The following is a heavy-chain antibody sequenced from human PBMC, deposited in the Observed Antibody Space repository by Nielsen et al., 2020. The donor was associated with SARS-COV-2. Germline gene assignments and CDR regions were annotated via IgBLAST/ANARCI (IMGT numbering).Heavy chain of an antibody. J-gene: IGHJ4*02. CDR3: ARDWGSYGHAGYFDY. V-gene: IGHV1-69*13. D-gene: IGHD5-18*01. CDR2: IVPIYGTI. Sequence: SVKVSCKASGYTFTDYYIHWVRQAPGQGLEWMGGIVPIYGTINYAQKFQGRVTITADESTSIVYMELSSLRSDDTAVYYCARDWGSYGHAGYFDYWGQGTLVTVSS. CDR1: GYTFTDYY.